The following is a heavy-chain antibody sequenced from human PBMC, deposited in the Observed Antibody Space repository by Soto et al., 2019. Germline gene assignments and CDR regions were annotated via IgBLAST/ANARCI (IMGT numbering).Heavy chain of an antibody. J-gene: IGHJ6*02. CDR2: INWNGGST. V-gene: IGHV3-20*04. CDR3: ARILPYCSSPTCYVPFYYGVDV. CDR1: GFTFDDYG. D-gene: IGHD2-2*01. Sequence: EMQLVESGGGVVRPGGSLRLSCAASGFTFDDYGMSWVRQVPGKGLEWVAAINWNGGSTGYSDSVKGRFIISRDNAENSLYLQMNSLGAEDTAFYYCARILPYCSSPTCYVPFYYGVDVWGQGTTVTVSS.